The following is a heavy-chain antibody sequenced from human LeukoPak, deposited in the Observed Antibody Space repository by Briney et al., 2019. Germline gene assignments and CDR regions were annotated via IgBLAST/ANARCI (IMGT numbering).Heavy chain of an antibody. V-gene: IGHV7-4-1*02. CDR2: INTNTGNP. CDR3: ARWSCSGDNCYLSHSDY. Sequence: GVSVKVSCKASGYTFTSYPMNWVRQAPGQGLEWMGWINTNTGNPTYAQGFTGRFVFSLGTSVRTAYLQISSLKAEDTAVYYCARWSCSGDNCYLSHSDYWGQGTLVTVSS. J-gene: IGHJ4*02. D-gene: IGHD2-15*01. CDR1: GYTFTSYP.